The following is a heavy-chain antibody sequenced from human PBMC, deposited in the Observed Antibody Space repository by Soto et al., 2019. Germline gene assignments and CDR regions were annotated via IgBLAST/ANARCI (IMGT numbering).Heavy chain of an antibody. J-gene: IGHJ4*02. D-gene: IGHD6-25*01. CDR3: ATRSAAFYH. V-gene: IGHV1-18*01. Sequence: QVQLVQSGAEVKTPGASVKVSCKTSGYTFTSFGITWVRQAPGQGLEWMGWINTSKGNTNYAQKFQGRVTMTTDTYTRTPYMEVRSLRPDDTAVYYWATRSAAFYHWGQGTLGTGSS. CDR1: GYTFTSFG. CDR2: INTSKGNT.